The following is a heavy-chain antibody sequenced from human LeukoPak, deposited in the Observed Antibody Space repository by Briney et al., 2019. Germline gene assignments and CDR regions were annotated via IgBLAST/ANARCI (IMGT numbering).Heavy chain of an antibody. D-gene: IGHD3-22*01. CDR2: IYHSGST. J-gene: IGHJ5*02. CDR1: GYSISSGYY. CDR3: ARGSTMIVVVITGEPNNWFDP. Sequence: SETLSLTCTVSGYSISSGYYWGWIRQPPGKGLEWIGSIYHSGSTYYNPSLKSRVTISVDTSKNQFSLKLSSVTAADTAVYYCARGSTMIVVVITGEPNNWFDPWGQGTLVTVSS. V-gene: IGHV4-38-2*02.